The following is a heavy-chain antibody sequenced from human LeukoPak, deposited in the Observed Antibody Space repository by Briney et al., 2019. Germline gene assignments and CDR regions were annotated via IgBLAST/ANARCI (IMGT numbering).Heavy chain of an antibody. CDR2: MNPNSGNT. V-gene: IGHV1-8*03. Sequence: ASVKVSCKASGYTFTSYDINWVRQATGQGLEWMGWMNPNSGNTGYAQKLQGRVTITRNTSISTAYMELSSLRSEDTAVYYCARAVYYGSGSYYGTNWFDPWGQGTLVTVSS. CDR3: ARAVYYGSGSYYGTNWFDP. J-gene: IGHJ5*02. CDR1: GYTFTSYD. D-gene: IGHD3-10*01.